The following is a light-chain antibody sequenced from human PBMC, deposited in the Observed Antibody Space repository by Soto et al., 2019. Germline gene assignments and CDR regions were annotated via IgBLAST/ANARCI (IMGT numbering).Light chain of an antibody. CDR3: QHYDTYSAT. Sequence: DIQMTQSPSTLSASVGDRVTLTCRASQTITDRLAWYQQKPGKAPKLLLYDASTLETGVPSRFSGSGSGTDFTLTISSPQPDDFATYYCQHYDTYSATFGQGTKVEIK. V-gene: IGKV1-5*01. J-gene: IGKJ1*01. CDR1: QTITDR. CDR2: DAS.